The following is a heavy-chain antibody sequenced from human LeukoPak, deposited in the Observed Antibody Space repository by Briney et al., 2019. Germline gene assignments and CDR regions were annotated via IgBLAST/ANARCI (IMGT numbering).Heavy chain of an antibody. CDR1: GFTFSSYA. J-gene: IGHJ6*03. D-gene: IGHD2-2*02. CDR2: ISGSGGST. V-gene: IGHV3-23*01. CDR3: ASRGGYCSSTSCYRSFYYYYMDV. Sequence: PGGSLRLSCAASGFTFSSYAMSWVRQAPGKGLEWVSAISGSGGSTYYADSVKGRFTISRDNSKNTLYLQMNSLRAEDTAVYYCASRGGYCSSTSCYRSFYYYYMDVWGKGTTVTVSS.